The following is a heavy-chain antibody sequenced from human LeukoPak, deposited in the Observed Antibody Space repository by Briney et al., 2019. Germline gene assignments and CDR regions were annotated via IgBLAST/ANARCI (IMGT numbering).Heavy chain of an antibody. D-gene: IGHD5-24*01. CDR1: GGSISSGGYY. V-gene: IGHV4-30-2*01. CDR2: IYHSGST. J-gene: IGHJ6*03. Sequence: KPSGTLSLTCTVSGGSISSGGYYWSWIRQPPGKGLEWIGYIYHSGSTYYNPSLKSRVTISVDRSKNQFSLKLSSVTAADTAVYYCARGVEMATIKDYMDVWGKGTTVTVSS. CDR3: ARGVEMATIKDYMDV.